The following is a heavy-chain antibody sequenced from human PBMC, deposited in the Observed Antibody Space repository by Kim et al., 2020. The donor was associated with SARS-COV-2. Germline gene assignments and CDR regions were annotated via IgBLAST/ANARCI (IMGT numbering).Heavy chain of an antibody. J-gene: IGHJ4*02. D-gene: IGHD3-22*01. Sequence: GEGRFTISRDNSKNTLDLQMNSLRTEDTALYYCVKEAAFTTIVVDYYFDYWGQGTLVTVSS. CDR3: VKEAAFTTIVVDYYFDY. V-gene: IGHV3-30*02.